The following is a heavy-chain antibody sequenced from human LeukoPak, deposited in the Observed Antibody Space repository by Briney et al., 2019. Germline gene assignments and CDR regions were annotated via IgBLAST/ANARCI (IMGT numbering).Heavy chain of an antibody. CDR1: GYTFTGHY. D-gene: IGHD2-2*02. Sequence: ASVKVSCKASGYTFTGHYMHWVRQAPGQGLEWMGWINPNGGGTNYAQKFQGRVTMTRDTSISTAYMELSRLRSDDTAVYYCARDVGRYCSSTSCYTDWFDPWGQGTLVTVSS. J-gene: IGHJ5*02. V-gene: IGHV1-2*02. CDR3: ARDVGRYCSSTSCYTDWFDP. CDR2: INPNGGGT.